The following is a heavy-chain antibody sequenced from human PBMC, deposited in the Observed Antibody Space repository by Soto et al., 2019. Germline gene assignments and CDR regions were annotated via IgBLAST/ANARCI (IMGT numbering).Heavy chain of an antibody. D-gene: IGHD2-15*01. Sequence: EVQLLESGGGLVQPGGSLILSCAASGFTFRSYVMSWVRQAPGKGLEWVSAVSGSGGSTDYAASVKGRFTISRDISKSTLYLQMNSLRAEDTAVYYCAAERGAYCSGGSCYSRVAAFHIWGQGTVVTVSS. CDR3: AAERGAYCSGGSCYSRVAAFHI. J-gene: IGHJ3*02. V-gene: IGHV3-23*01. CDR1: GFTFRSYV. CDR2: VSGSGGST.